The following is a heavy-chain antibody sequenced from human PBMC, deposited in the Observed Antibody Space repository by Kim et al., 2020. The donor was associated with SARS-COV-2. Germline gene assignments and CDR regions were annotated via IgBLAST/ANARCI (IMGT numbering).Heavy chain of an antibody. CDR2: T. J-gene: IGHJ4*02. CDR3: TTGPAGDCYDY. D-gene: IGHD2-21*02. Sequence: TDYAAPVKGRFTISRDDSKNTLYLQMNSLKTEDTAVYYCTTGPAGDCYDYWGQGTLVTVSS. V-gene: IGHV3-15*01.